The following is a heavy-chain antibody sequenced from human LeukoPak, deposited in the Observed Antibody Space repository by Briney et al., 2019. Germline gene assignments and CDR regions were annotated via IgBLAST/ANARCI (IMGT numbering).Heavy chain of an antibody. CDR1: GGTFSSYA. V-gene: IGHV1-69*01. Sequence: ASVKVSCKASGGTFSSYAISWVRQAPGQGLEWMGGIIPIFGTANYAQKFQGRVTITADESTSTAYMELSSLRSEDTAVYYCARDVFRGGSCCRFDRWGQGTLVTVSS. D-gene: IGHD2-15*01. CDR3: ARDVFRGGSCCRFDR. CDR2: IIPIFGTA. J-gene: IGHJ5*02.